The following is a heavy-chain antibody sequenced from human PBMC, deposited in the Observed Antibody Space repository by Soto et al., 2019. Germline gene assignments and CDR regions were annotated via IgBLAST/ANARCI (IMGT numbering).Heavy chain of an antibody. CDR1: GFTFSSYA. V-gene: IGHV3-23*01. J-gene: IGHJ4*02. CDR3: AKARITMLVVVLTPYFDY. CDR2: ISGSGGST. Sequence: PGGSLRLSCAASGFTFSSYAMSWVRQAPGKGLEWVSAISGSGGSTYYADSVKGRFTISRDNSKNTLYLQMNSLRAEDTAVYYCAKARITMLVVVLTPYFDYWGQGTLVTVSS. D-gene: IGHD3-22*01.